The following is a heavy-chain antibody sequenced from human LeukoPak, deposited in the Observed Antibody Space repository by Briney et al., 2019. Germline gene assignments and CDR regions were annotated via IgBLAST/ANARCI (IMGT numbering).Heavy chain of an antibody. D-gene: IGHD3-10*01. J-gene: IGHJ4*02. CDR1: GFTFDDYA. Sequence: PGRSLRLSCAASGFTFDDYAMHWVRQAPGKGLEWVSGISWNSGSIGYADSVKGRFTISRDNAKNSLYLQMNSLRAEDTALYYCAKALLWFGELEGGFDYWGQGTLVTVSS. V-gene: IGHV3-9*01. CDR2: ISWNSGSI. CDR3: AKALLWFGELEGGFDY.